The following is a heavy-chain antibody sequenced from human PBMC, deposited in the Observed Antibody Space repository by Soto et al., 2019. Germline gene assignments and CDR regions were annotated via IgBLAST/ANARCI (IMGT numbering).Heavy chain of an antibody. CDR1: GGSISQYY. Sequence: QVQLQQSGPGLVKPSETLSLSCGVSGGSISQYYWSWIRQPAGKGLELIGRIYSGGSTNYTPSLESRVTRSVDTSKNKFSLKLSSVTAADTAVYYCARGPGGFGDFSLDYWGQGTLVTVSA. CDR3: ARGPGGFGDFSLDY. D-gene: IGHD3-10*01. CDR2: IYSGGST. J-gene: IGHJ4*02. V-gene: IGHV4-4*07.